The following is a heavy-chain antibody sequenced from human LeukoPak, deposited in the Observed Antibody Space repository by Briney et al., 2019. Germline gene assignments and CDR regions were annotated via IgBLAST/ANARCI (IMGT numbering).Heavy chain of an antibody. V-gene: IGHV1-2*02. D-gene: IGHD4-11*01. CDR1: GYTLTDYY. J-gene: IGHJ4*02. CDR3: ARAHMTTVTLGDY. CDR2: INPNSGVT. Sequence: ASVKVSCKASGYTLTDYYIHWVRQAPGQGLEWMGWINPNSGVTNYAQKFQGRVTLTRDTPISTAYMEVSRLRPDDTAVYYCARAHMTTVTLGDYWGQGSLVTVSS.